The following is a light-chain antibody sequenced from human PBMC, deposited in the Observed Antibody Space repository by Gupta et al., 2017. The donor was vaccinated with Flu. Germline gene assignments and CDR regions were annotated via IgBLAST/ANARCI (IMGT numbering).Light chain of an antibody. CDR1: SSDVGRYNY. CDR2: EVS. Sequence: QSALTQPASVSGSPGQSITISCTGTSSDVGRYNYVSWYQHHPGKAPKLVIFEVSNRPSGVSNRFSGSKSANTASLTIPGLQPEDEADYYCCSFGSTRAFGGGTKLTVL. J-gene: IGLJ2*01. CDR3: CSFGSTRA. V-gene: IGLV2-14*01.